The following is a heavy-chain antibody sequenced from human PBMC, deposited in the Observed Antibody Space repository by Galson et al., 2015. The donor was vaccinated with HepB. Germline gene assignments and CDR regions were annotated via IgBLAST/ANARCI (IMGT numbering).Heavy chain of an antibody. CDR3: ARDMGFGDGTPPGGEDVRFDP. V-gene: IGHV1-69*13. CDR2: IIPIFGTA. D-gene: IGHD3-10*01. J-gene: IGHJ5*02. CDR1: GGTFSSYA. Sequence: SVKVSCKASGGTFSSYAISWVRQAPGQGLEWMGGIIPIFGTANYAQKFQGRVTITADESTSTAYMELSSLRSEDTAVYYCARDMGFGDGTPPGGEDVRFDPWGQGTLVTVSS.